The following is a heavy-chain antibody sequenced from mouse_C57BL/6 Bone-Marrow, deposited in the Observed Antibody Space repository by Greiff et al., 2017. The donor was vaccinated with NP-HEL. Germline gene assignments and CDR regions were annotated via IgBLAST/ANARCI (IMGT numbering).Heavy chain of an antibody. V-gene: IGHV5-4*01. CDR1: GFTFSSYA. CDR2: ISGGGSYN. D-gene: IGHD2-1*01. Sequence: EVQRVESGGGLVKPGGSLKLSCAASGFTFSSYAMSWVRQTPEKRLEWVATISGGGSYNYYPDNVQGRFTISRDNAKNNLYLQMSHLKAEDTAMYYGARDWGYGNYPAYWGQGTLVTVSA. CDR3: ARDWGYGNYPAY. J-gene: IGHJ3*01.